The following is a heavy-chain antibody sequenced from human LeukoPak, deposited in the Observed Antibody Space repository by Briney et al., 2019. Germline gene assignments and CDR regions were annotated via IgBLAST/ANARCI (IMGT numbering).Heavy chain of an antibody. D-gene: IGHD1-14*01. CDR1: GFTFSSYE. CDR2: ISTTGSSI. CDR3: AKDPDGHLNY. V-gene: IGHV3-48*03. J-gene: IGHJ4*02. Sequence: GGSLRLSCAASGFTFSSYEMNWVRQAPGKGLEWVSYISTTGSSIYYADSVKGRFTISRDNSKNTLYLQMNSLRAEDTAVYYCAKDPDGHLNYWGQGTLVTVSS.